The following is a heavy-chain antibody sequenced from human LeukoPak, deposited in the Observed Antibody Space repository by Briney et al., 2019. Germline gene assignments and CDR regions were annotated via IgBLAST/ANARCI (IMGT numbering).Heavy chain of an antibody. D-gene: IGHD6-19*01. Sequence: GGSLRLSCAASGFTFSSYAMSWVRQAPGKGLEWVSAISGSGGSTYYADSVKGRFTTSRDNSKNTLYLQMNSLRAEDTAVYYCAKDESSGWYSHLDYWGQGTLVTVSS. CDR3: AKDESSGWYSHLDY. V-gene: IGHV3-23*01. CDR1: GFTFSSYA. CDR2: ISGSGGST. J-gene: IGHJ4*02.